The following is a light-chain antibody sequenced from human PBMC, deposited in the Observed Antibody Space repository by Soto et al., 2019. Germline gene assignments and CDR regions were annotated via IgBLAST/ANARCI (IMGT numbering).Light chain of an antibody. CDR1: SSDVSGYNY. J-gene: IGLJ2*01. CDR3: SSFAGNNNLV. V-gene: IGLV2-8*01. Sequence: QSALTQPPSASGSPGQSVTISCTGTSSDVSGYNYVSWYQQHPGEAPKLMISEVSKRPSGVPDRFSGSKSGNTASLTVSGLQAEDEADYYCSSFAGNNNLVFGGGTKPTVL. CDR2: EVS.